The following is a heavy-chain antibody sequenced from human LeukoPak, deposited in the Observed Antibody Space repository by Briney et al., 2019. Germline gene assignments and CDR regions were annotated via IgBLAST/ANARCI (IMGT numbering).Heavy chain of an antibody. CDR1: GGSFSGYY. D-gene: IGHD7-27*01. V-gene: IGHV4-34*01. J-gene: IGHJ4*02. CDR2: INHSGST. CDR3: ARFHPNWGLDY. Sequence: SETLSLTCAVYGGSFSGYYWSWIRQPPGKGLEWIGEINHSGSTNYNPSLKSRVTISVDTSKNQFSLKLSSVTAADTAVYYCARFHPNWGLDYWGQGILVTVSS.